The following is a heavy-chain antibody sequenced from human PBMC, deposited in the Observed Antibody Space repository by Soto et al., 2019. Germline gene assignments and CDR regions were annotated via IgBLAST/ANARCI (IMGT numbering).Heavy chain of an antibody. CDR1: GFTFSTYA. J-gene: IGHJ4*02. V-gene: IGHV3-23*01. CDR3: AKDRNYPRDQFHY. D-gene: IGHD1-7*01. CDR2: ISANGQGI. Sequence: EVQLLESGGGLVQPGGSLRLSCAASGFTFSTYALSWVRQAPGKGLEWVSAISANGQGIYYADSVRGRFTISRDNSKNTIFLHMDSLRAEDTAVYYYAKDRNYPRDQFHYWGQGTLVTVSS.